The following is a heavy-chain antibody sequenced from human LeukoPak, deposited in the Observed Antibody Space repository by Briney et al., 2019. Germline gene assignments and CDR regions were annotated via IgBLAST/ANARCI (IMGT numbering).Heavy chain of an antibody. J-gene: IGHJ4*02. CDR2: IKQDGSEK. V-gene: IGHV3-7*01. Sequence: GGSLRLSCAASGFTFSSYWMSWVRQAPGKGLEWVANIKQDGSEKYYVDSVKGRFTISRDNAKNSLYLQMNSLRAEDTAVYYCARERIVGATVFFDYWGQGTLVTVSS. CDR1: GFTFSSYW. D-gene: IGHD1-26*01. CDR3: ARERIVGATVFFDY.